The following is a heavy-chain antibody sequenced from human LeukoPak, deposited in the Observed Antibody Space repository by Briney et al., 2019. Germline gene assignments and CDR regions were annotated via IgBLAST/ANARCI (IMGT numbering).Heavy chain of an antibody. CDR1: GFTFSSYW. J-gene: IGHJ3*02. V-gene: IGHV3-7*01. CDR2: IKQDGSEK. CDR3: ARDVDSSGYNNDAFDI. Sequence: GGSLRLSCAASGFTFSSYWMSWVRQAPGKGLEWVANIKQDGSEKYYVDSVKGRFTISRDNAKNSLYLQMNSLRAEDTAVYYCARDVDSSGYNNDAFDIWGQGTMVTVSS. D-gene: IGHD3-22*01.